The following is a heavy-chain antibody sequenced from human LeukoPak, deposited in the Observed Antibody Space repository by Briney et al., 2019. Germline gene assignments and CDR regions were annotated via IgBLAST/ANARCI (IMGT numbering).Heavy chain of an antibody. J-gene: IGHJ6*03. CDR1: GGSISGFY. CDR2: IYTDGST. Sequence: SETLSLTCSVSGGSISGFYWNWIRQPTGNGLEWIGRIYTDGSTSYNASLQSRVTISIDTSKNQFSLSLNSLTAADTAVYYCARERGIRVLGGYYYYYMDVWGKGTTVTVSS. CDR3: ARERGIRVLGGYYYYYMDV. D-gene: IGHD3-10*01. V-gene: IGHV4-4*07.